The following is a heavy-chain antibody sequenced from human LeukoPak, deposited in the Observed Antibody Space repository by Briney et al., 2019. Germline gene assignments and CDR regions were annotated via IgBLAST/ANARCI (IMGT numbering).Heavy chain of an antibody. CDR3: ARVGDNNAFDI. Sequence: GGSLRLSCSASGFTFSAYSLHWVRQAPGKRLEYVSAIANNGGRTFYADSVKGRCTISRDNSKNTLFLQMGSLRAKDTAVYFCARVGDNNAFDIWGQGTMVTVSS. V-gene: IGHV3-64*02. D-gene: IGHD2-21*01. J-gene: IGHJ3*02. CDR2: IANNGGRT. CDR1: GFTFSAYS.